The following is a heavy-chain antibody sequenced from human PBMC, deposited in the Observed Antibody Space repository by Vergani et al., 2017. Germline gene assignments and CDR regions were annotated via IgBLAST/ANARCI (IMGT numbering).Heavy chain of an antibody. CDR3: ASPKYSYAPGGFDY. V-gene: IGHV1-46*01. D-gene: IGHD5-18*01. CDR1: GGTFSSYA. Sequence: QVQLVQSGAEVKKPGSSVKVSCKASGGTFSSYAISWVRQAPGQGLEWMGIINPSGGSTSYAQKFQGRVTMTRDTSTSTVYMELSSLRSEDTAVYYCASPKYSYAPGGFDYWGQGTLVTVSS. CDR2: INPSGGST. J-gene: IGHJ4*02.